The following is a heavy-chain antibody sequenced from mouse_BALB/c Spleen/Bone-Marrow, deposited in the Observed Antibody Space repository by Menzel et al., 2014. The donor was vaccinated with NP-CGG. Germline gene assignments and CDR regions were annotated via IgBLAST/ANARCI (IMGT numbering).Heavy chain of an antibody. J-gene: IGHJ4*01. CDR1: GYTFTDHA. CDR3: ARSGKVRNAMDY. V-gene: IGHV1S137*01. D-gene: IGHD2-14*01. Sequence: VQLQESGAKLVRPGVSVKISCKGSGYTFTDHAMHWVKQSHAKSLEWIGLISGYYGDAIYNQKFKGKATTTVDKSSSTAYMELARLTSEDSAIYYCARSGKVRNAMDYWGQGTSVTVSS. CDR2: ISGYYGDA.